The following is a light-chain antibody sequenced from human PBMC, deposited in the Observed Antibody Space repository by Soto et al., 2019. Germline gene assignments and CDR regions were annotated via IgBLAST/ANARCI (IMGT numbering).Light chain of an antibody. CDR3: FSYTRSSTWV. J-gene: IGLJ3*02. CDR1: SSDVGSYNY. Sequence: QSVLTQPASVSGSPGQSITISCTGTSSDVGSYNYVSWYQQHPGKAPKLMIYDVSNRPSGVSNRFSGSKSGNTASLTISGRQAEDEADYYCFSYTRSSTWVFGGGTKLTVL. CDR2: DVS. V-gene: IGLV2-14*03.